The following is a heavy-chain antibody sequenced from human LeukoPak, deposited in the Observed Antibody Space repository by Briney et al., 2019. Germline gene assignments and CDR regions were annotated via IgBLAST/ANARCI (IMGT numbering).Heavy chain of an antibody. J-gene: IGHJ3*02. CDR3: EKLRISTSSDAFDI. D-gene: IGHD3-10*01. V-gene: IGHV3-23*01. CDR1: GFTFSSYA. Sequence: PGGSLRLSCAASGFTFSSYAMNWVRQAPGKGLEWVSGISGGGDTTFYADSVKGRFTISRDNSKNMLYLQMNSLRAEDTAVYYCEKLRISTSSDAFDIWGQGTMVTVSS. CDR2: ISGGGDTT.